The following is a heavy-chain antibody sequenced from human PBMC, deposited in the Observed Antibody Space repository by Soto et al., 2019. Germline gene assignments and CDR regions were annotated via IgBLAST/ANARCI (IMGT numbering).Heavy chain of an antibody. CDR2: IYYTGYT. V-gene: IGHV4-59*01. CDR1: GGSLSSYY. CDR3: AREGYNFGPFDY. D-gene: IGHD5-18*01. Sequence: SETLSLTCTVSGGSLSSYYWSWIRQPPGKGLEWIGYIYYTGYTTYNPSLKSRVTISIDTSKNQFSLKFNSVTAADTAVYYCAREGYNFGPFDYWGQGALVTVSS. J-gene: IGHJ4*02.